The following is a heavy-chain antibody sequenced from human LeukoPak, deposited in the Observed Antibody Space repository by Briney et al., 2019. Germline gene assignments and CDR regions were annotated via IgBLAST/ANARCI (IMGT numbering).Heavy chain of an antibody. D-gene: IGHD5-18*01. Sequence: GGSLRLSCAASGFTFSSYWMHWVRQAPGKGLVWLSRINSDGSSTNYADSVKGRLTISRDNAKNTLYLQMNSLRAEDTAVYYCARGGYHAYYLDYWGQGSLVTVSS. CDR2: INSDGSST. J-gene: IGHJ4*02. V-gene: IGHV3-74*01. CDR3: ARGGYHAYYLDY. CDR1: GFTFSSYW.